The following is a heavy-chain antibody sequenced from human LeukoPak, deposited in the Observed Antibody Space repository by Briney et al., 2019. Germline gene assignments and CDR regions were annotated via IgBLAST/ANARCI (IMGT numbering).Heavy chain of an antibody. D-gene: IGHD6-19*01. CDR3: ARARVPIAVAGLYYFDY. CDR2: IKPDSGSS. CDR1: GYTFTAYY. J-gene: IGHJ4*02. Sequence: GASVKVSCKASGYTFTAYYIHWLRQAPGQGPEWMDWIKPDSGSSHYAQKFQGRVTMTRDTSSNSAYMDLTRLKSDDTAVYYCARARVPIAVAGLYYFDYWGQGALVTVSS. V-gene: IGHV1-2*02.